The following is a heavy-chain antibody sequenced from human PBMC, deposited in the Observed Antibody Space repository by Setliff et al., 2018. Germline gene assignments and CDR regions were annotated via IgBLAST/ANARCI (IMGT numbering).Heavy chain of an antibody. D-gene: IGHD3-10*01. CDR1: GYTFTSYD. V-gene: IGHV1-8*02. Sequence: ASVKGSCKASGYTFTSYDIKWVRQATGQGLEWMGWMNPNSGNTGYAQKFQGRVTMTRNTSISTAYMELSSLRSEDTAVYYCARFLWNYGSGRILGYWGQGTLVTVSS. J-gene: IGHJ4*02. CDR2: MNPNSGNT. CDR3: ARFLWNYGSGRILGY.